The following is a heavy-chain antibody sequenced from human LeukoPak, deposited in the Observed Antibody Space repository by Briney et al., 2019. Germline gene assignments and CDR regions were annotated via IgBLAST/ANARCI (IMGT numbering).Heavy chain of an antibody. CDR3: ARARQEGYSSTWYRSRSFDY. J-gene: IGHJ4*02. Sequence: GGSLRLSCAASGFTFSDYYMSWIRQTPGKGLERVSYITTGAKTMYYADSVKGRFTISRDNAKNSVTLQMNSQRDEDTAVYYCARARQEGYSSTWYRSRSFDYWGQGTLVTVSS. CDR1: GFTFSDYY. D-gene: IGHD6-13*01. CDR2: ITTGAKTM. V-gene: IGHV3-11*01.